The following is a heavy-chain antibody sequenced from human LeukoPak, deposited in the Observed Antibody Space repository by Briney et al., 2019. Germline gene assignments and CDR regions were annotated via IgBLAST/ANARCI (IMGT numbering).Heavy chain of an antibody. CDR3: AKDLFFVLRYFDWLFPLDY. J-gene: IGHJ4*02. CDR2: MNPNSGNT. V-gene: IGHV1-8*03. Sequence: ASVKVSCKASGYTFTSYDINWVRQATGQGLEWMGWMNPNSGNTGYAQKFQGRVTITRNTSISTAYMELSSLRSEDTAVYYCAKDLFFVLRYFDWLFPLDYWGQGTLVTVSS. CDR1: GYTFTSYD. D-gene: IGHD3-9*01.